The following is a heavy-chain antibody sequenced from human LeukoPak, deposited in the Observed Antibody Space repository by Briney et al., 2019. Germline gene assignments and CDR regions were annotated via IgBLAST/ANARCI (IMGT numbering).Heavy chain of an antibody. CDR2: INPNSGDT. CDR3: ARSVPYYDYGMDV. V-gene: IGHV1-2*02. CDR1: GYTFSGYY. Sequence: ASVKVSCKASGYTFSGYYMHWVRPAPGQGREWMGWINPNSGDTHYAQKLQGRVSMTRDTSINTAYMEPTRLRPDDTSVYYCARSVPYYDYGMDVWGQGTTVTVPS. J-gene: IGHJ6*02.